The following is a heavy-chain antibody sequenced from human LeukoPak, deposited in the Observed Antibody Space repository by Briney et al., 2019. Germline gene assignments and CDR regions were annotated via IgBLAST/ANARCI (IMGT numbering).Heavy chain of an antibody. Sequence: ASVKVSCKASGYTFTGYYMHWVRQAPGQGLEWMGWINPNSGGTNYAQKLQGRVTITTDTSTSTAYMELRSLRSDDTAVYYCARDPQYYYGSGRNPNAFDIWGQGTMVTVSS. D-gene: IGHD3-10*01. J-gene: IGHJ3*02. CDR1: GYTFTGYY. CDR3: ARDPQYYYGSGRNPNAFDI. CDR2: INPNSGGT. V-gene: IGHV1-2*02.